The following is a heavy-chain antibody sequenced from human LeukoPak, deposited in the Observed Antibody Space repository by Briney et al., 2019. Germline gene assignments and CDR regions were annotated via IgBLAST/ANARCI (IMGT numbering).Heavy chain of an antibody. J-gene: IGHJ4*02. CDR1: GGSISSYW. CDR3: ARRPIASSGIHGY. CDR2: IYYSGST. Sequence: SETLSLTCTVSGGSISSYWWSWIRQPPGKGLEWIGYIYYSGSTNHNPSLKSRVTISVDTSKNQFSLKLTSVIAADTAVYYCARRPIASSGIHGYWGQGTLVTVSS. V-gene: IGHV4-59*01. D-gene: IGHD3-22*01.